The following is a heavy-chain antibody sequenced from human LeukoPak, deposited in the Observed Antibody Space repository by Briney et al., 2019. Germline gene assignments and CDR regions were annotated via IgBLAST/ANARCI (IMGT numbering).Heavy chain of an antibody. CDR2: ISSSSSTT. J-gene: IGHJ6*03. V-gene: IGHV3-48*04. D-gene: IGHD3-10*01. CDR1: GFTFSSYS. Sequence: GGSLRLSCAASGFTFSSYSMNWVRQAPGKGLEWVSYISSSSSTTYYADSVKGRFTISRDNAKNTLFLQMNSLRVEDTAVYYCAKDRYYGSGRFYYYMDVWGKGTTVTISS. CDR3: AKDRYYGSGRFYYYMDV.